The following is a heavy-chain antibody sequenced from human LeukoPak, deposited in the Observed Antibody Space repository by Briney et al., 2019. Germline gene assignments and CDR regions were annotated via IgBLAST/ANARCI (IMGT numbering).Heavy chain of an antibody. D-gene: IGHD4-17*01. V-gene: IGHV4-59*01. J-gene: IGHJ6*02. CDR2: IYHSGST. CDR3: ARRPYGDSPYYYYYGMDV. Sequence: SETLSLTCTVSGGSISSYYWSWIRQPPGKGLEWIGYIYHSGSTNYNPSLKSRVTISVDTSKNQFSLKLSSVTAADTAVYYCARRPYGDSPYYYYYGMDVWGQGTTVTVSS. CDR1: GGSISSYY.